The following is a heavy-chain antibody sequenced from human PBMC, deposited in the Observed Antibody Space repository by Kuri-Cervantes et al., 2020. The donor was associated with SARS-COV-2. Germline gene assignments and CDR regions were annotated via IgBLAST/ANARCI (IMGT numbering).Heavy chain of an antibody. D-gene: IGHD3-3*01. V-gene: IGHV1-69*13. J-gene: IGHJ5*02. CDR2: IIPILGTP. CDR1: GGTFSSYA. CDR3: AREDYGFWSGYSTEEKYNPFDP. Sequence: SVKVSCKASGGTFSSYAVSWVRQAPGRGLEWMGGIIPILGTPNYAQKFQGRVTITADESTSTAFMELSSLRSEDTAVYYCAREDYGFWSGYSTEEKYNPFDPWGQGTLVTVSS.